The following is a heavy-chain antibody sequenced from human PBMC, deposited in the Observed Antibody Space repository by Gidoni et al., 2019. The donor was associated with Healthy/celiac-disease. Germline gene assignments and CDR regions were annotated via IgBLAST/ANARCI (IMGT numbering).Heavy chain of an antibody. CDR1: GGSISSGDYY. CDR3: ARVCPPREDYYGMDV. CDR2: IYYSGST. V-gene: IGHV4-30-4*01. Sequence: QVQLQESGPGLVKPSQTLSLTCTVSGGSISSGDYYWSWIRQPPGKGLEWIGYIYYSGSTYYNPSLKSRVTISVDTSKNQFSLKLSSVTAADTAVYYCARVCPPREDYYGMDVWGQGTTVTVSS. J-gene: IGHJ6*02.